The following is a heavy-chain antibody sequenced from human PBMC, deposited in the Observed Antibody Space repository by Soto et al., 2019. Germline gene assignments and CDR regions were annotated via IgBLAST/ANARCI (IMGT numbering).Heavy chain of an antibody. J-gene: IGHJ4*02. D-gene: IGHD6-13*01. V-gene: IGHV4-39*01. CDR1: GGYISSSSYY. CDR3: ARRGSSSWYVY. Sequence: QLQLQESGPGLVKHSETLSLTCTVSGGYISSSSYYWGWIRQPPGKGLEWIGSIYYSGSTYYNPSVKSRVTLSVDTSKNQSSLKLSSGTAADTAVYYCARRGSSSWYVYWGQGTLVTVSS. CDR2: IYYSGST.